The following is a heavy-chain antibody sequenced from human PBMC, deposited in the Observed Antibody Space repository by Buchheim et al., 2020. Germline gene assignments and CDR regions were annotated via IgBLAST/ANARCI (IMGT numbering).Heavy chain of an antibody. D-gene: IGHD3-22*01. CDR3: ARGRVVSSGYDSSGYYGY. J-gene: IGHJ4*02. V-gene: IGHV1-3*01. CDR2: INAGNGNT. CDR1: GYTFTSYA. Sequence: QVQLVQSGAEVKKPGASVKVSCKASGYTFTSYAMHWVRQAPGQRLEWMGWINAGNGNTKYSQKFQGRVTMTTDTSTSKAYMELRSLRSDDTAVYYCARGRVVSSGYDSSGYYGYWGQGTL.